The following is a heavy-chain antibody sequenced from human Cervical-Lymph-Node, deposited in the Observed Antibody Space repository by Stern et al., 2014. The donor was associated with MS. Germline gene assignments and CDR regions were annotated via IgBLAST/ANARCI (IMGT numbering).Heavy chain of an antibody. D-gene: IGHD5-12*01. Sequence: VQLVESGAEVTKTGASVKVSCTASGYTFTSYGITWVRQAPGQGLEWTEWISAYNGNTNYAQKLQGRVTMTTDTSTSTAYMELRSLRSDDTAVYYCARARGSAGMDVWGQGTTVTVSS. CDR2: ISAYNGNT. J-gene: IGHJ6*02. CDR3: ARARGSAGMDV. CDR1: GYTFTSYG. V-gene: IGHV1-18*01.